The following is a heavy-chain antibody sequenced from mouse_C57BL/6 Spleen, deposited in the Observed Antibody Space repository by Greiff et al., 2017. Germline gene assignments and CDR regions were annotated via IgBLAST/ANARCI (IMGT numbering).Heavy chain of an antibody. J-gene: IGHJ4*01. CDR3: TADYSNAMDY. V-gene: IGHV14-4*01. CDR2: IDPANGDT. D-gene: IGHD2-5*01. CDR1: GFNIKDAY. Sequence: VQLQQSGAELVRPGASVKLSCTASGFNIKDAYMHWVKQRPEQGLEWIGWIDPANGDTEYASKFQGKATITADTSSNTAYLPLSSLTSEDTAVYYCTADYSNAMDYWGQGTSVTVSS.